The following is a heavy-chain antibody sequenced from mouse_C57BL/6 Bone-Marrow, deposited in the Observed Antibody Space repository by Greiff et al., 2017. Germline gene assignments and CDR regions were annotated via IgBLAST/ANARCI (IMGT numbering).Heavy chain of an antibody. CDR1: GYTFTSYG. D-gene: IGHD1-1*01. CDR2: IYPRSGNT. Sequence: VQLQESGAELARPGASVKLSCKASGYTFTSYGISWVKQRTGQGLEWIGEIYPRSGNTYYNEKFKGKATLTADKSSSTAYMELRSLTSEDSAVYFCARKGSRSYFPWFAYWGQGTLVTVSA. V-gene: IGHV1-81*01. J-gene: IGHJ3*01. CDR3: ARKGSRSYFPWFAY.